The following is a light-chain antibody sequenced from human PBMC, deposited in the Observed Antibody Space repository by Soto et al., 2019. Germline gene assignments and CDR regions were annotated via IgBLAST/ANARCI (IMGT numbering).Light chain of an antibody. Sequence: EIVMTHSPATLSVSPGERATLSFSASQSVSSNLAWYQQKPGQAPRLLISDASTRATGIPARFSGSGSGTEFTLTISSLQSEDFALYYCHQYNSWPPGTFGQGTKVDIK. J-gene: IGKJ2*01. CDR3: HQYNSWPPGT. V-gene: IGKV3-15*01. CDR1: QSVSSN. CDR2: DAS.